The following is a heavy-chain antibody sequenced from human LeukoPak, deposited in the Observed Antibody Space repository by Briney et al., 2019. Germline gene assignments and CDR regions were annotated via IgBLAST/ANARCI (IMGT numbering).Heavy chain of an antibody. CDR1: GGSISSSSNY. Sequence: PSETLSLTCTVSGGSISSSSNYWGWIRQPPGKGLEWIGHIYYSGSIYYNPSLKSRVTMSVDTSKNQFSLKLSSVTAVDTAVYYCARKATTGPTKAAFDIWGKGTMVTVSS. J-gene: IGHJ3*02. CDR2: IYYSGSI. CDR3: ARKATTGPTKAAFDI. D-gene: IGHD4-17*01. V-gene: IGHV4-39*07.